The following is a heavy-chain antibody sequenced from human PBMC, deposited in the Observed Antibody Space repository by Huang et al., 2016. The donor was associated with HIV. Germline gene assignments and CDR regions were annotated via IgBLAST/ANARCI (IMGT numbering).Heavy chain of an antibody. CDR1: GYSFANYW. V-gene: IGHV5-51*01. D-gene: IGHD6-19*01. CDR2: NHPGDSDT. J-gene: IGHJ4*02. CDR3: ARRAAVAGYYFDY. Sequence: VQLVQSGAEVRKPGESLKISCKGSGYSFANYWIGWVRQTPGKGLEWMGINHPGDSDTSYSPSVQGQVNSSADKSITTAYLQWSSLKVSDTAMYYGARRAAVAGYYFDYWGQGTLITVSS.